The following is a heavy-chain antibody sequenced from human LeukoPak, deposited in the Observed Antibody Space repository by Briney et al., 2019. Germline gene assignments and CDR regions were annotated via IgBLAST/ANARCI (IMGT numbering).Heavy chain of an antibody. CDR2: IYYGGST. CDR1: GGSFSGYY. V-gene: IGHV4-31*11. D-gene: IGHD5-12*01. CDR3: ARDSRGGYSGYDMGAWFDP. Sequence: PSETLSLTCAVYGGSFSGYYWSWIRQHPGKGLEWIGYIYYGGSTYYNPSLKSRITISVDTSKNQFSLELSSVTAADTAVYYCARDSRGGYSGYDMGAWFDPWGQGTLVTVSS. J-gene: IGHJ5*02.